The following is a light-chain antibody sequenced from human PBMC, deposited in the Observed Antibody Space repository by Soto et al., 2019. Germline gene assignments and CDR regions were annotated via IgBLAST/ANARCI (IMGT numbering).Light chain of an antibody. CDR2: EVT. V-gene: IGLV2-8*01. J-gene: IGLJ3*02. CDR3: SLFASSNTRV. Sequence: QSALTQPPSASGSPGQSVTISCTGTSSDVGAYNYVSWYQQHAGKAPKLVIYEVTKRPSGVPDRFSGSKSANTASLTVSGLQAEDEGDYCFSLFASSNTRVFGGETKLTVL. CDR1: SSDVGAYNY.